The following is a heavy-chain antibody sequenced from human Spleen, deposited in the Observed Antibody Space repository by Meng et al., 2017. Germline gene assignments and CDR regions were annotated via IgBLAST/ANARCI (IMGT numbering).Heavy chain of an antibody. CDR1: GASISSNTYY. D-gene: IGHD3-10*01. CDR3: ARDQGIGESLDY. V-gene: IGHV4-39*07. J-gene: IGHJ4*02. CDR2: ISYSGST. Sequence: SETLSLTCSVSGASISSNTYYWVWIRQPPGKGLEWIGSISYSGSTYYNPSLKSRVTISVDTSKKQLSLKLTSVTAADTAVYYCARDQGIGESLDYWGQGTLVTVSS.